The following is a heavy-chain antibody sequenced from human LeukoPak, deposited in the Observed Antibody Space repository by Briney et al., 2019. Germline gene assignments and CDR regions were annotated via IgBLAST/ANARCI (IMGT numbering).Heavy chain of an antibody. V-gene: IGHV1-46*01. D-gene: IGHD4-17*01. CDR3: ARDGGHYGDSDS. CDR1: GYTFTNYH. J-gene: IGHJ4*02. CDR2: INPRGGST. Sequence: GASVKVSCKASGYTFTNYHIHWVRQAPGQGLEWMGIINPRGGSTTYAQKIQGRVTMTSDTSTGTFYMQLSSLTSEDTAVYYCARDGGHYGDSDSWGQGTQVTVSA.